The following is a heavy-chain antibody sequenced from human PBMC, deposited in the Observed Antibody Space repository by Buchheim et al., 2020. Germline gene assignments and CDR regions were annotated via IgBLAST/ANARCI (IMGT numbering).Heavy chain of an antibody. CDR3: AGSIAAAGTWWFDP. CDR1: GFTFGSYA. Sequence: EVQLLESGGGLVQPGGSLRLSCVASGFTFGSYAISWVRQAPGKGLEWISAISGGGTRTYYADSVQGRFTISRDNSKNTLYLQMNGLRAEDMAVYYCAGSIAAAGTWWFDPWGQGTL. D-gene: IGHD6-25*01. CDR2: ISGGGTRT. V-gene: IGHV3-23*01. J-gene: IGHJ5*02.